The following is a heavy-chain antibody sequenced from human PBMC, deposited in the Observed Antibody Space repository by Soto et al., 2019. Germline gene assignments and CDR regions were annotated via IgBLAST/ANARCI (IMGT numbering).Heavy chain of an antibody. Sequence: QVQLVESVGGVVQPGRSLRLSCAASGFTFSSYGMHWVRQAPGKGLEWMAIISYDGSYKYYADSVKGRFTISRDNSKSTLYLQVSSLRAEDTAVYYCAKLWVTGYYYHGMDVWGQGTTVTVSS. CDR3: AKLWVTGYYYHGMDV. CDR1: GFTFSSYG. CDR2: ISYDGSYK. D-gene: IGHD3-16*01. V-gene: IGHV3-30*18. J-gene: IGHJ6*02.